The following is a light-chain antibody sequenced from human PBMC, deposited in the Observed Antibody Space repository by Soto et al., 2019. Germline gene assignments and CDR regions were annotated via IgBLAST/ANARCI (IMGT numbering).Light chain of an antibody. CDR3: QQYYSFPYT. Sequence: AIRMTQSPSSFSASTGDRVTITCRASQGISSYLAWYQQKPGKAPNLLIYAASTLQSGVSPRFSASGSGTDFTLTISCLQSEDFATYYCQQYYSFPYTFGQGTKLEIK. J-gene: IGKJ2*01. V-gene: IGKV1-8*01. CDR1: QGISSY. CDR2: AAS.